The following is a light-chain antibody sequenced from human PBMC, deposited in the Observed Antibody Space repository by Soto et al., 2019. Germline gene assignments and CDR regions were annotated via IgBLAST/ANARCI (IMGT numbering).Light chain of an antibody. CDR1: QSVSSSY. J-gene: IGKJ2*01. CDR3: QQYCRSSRT. CDR2: GAS. Sequence: EIVLTQSPGTLSLSPGERATLSCRASQSVSSSYLDWYQQKPGQAPRLLIYGASSRATGIPDRFSGSGSGTDFTLTISRLEPEDFAVYYCQQYCRSSRTFGQGTKLESK. V-gene: IGKV3-20*01.